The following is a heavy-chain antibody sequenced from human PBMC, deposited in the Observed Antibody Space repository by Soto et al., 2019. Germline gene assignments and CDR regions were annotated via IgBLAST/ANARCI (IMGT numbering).Heavy chain of an antibody. CDR2: ISGSGGST. J-gene: IGHJ5*02. Sequence: GGSLRLSCAASGFTFSSYAMSWVRQAPGKGLEWVSAISGSGGSTYYADSVKGRFTISRDNSKNTLYLQMNSLTAEDTAVYSRAHDQLYIRGSIQNWFGPWGQGTRFTVSS. V-gene: IGHV3-23*01. CDR3: AHDQLYIRGSIQNWFGP. CDR1: GFTFSSYA. D-gene: IGHD3-10*01.